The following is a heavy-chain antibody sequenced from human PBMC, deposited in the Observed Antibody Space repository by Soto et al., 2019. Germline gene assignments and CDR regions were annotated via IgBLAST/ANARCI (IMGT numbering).Heavy chain of an antibody. V-gene: IGHV1-18*01. Sequence: QVQLVQSGAEVKKPGASVKVSCKTSGYTFTNYGISWVRQAPGQGLEWMGWITTYNDDTNYAQKFQGRVTTTTDTSTHAASLEVRSLRSDDTAVFYCARASTSGNNRFDPRGQGTLVTVSS. CDR3: ARASTSGNNRFDP. J-gene: IGHJ5*02. CDR1: GYTFTNYG. D-gene: IGHD1-1*01. CDR2: ITTYNDDT.